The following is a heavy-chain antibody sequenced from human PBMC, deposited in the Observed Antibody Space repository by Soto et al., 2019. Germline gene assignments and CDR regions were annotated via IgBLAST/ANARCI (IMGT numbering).Heavy chain of an antibody. J-gene: IGHJ6*02. D-gene: IGHD3-9*01. Sequence: PGGSLRLSCAASGFTFDDYAMHWVRQAPGKGLEWVSGISWNSGSIGYADSVKGRFTISRDNAKNSLYLQMNSLRAEDTALYYCAEGSVLGDFLTVYYCRYSYGIDVWGQGTTVTVSS. CDR3: AEGSVLGDFLTVYYCRYSYGIDV. CDR1: GFTFDDYA. V-gene: IGHV3-9*01. CDR2: ISWNSGSI.